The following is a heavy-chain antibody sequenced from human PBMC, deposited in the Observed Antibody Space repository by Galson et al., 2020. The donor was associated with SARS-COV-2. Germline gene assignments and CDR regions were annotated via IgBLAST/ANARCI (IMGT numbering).Heavy chain of an antibody. CDR1: SGFIDSTSYY. CDR2: IHFNGRT. D-gene: IGHD5-12*01. CDR3: ARKTSTYDV. J-gene: IGHJ4*01. V-gene: IGHV4-39*07. Sequence: ASETLSLTCIVSSGFIDSTSYYWGWIRQPPGKGLEWLGSIHFNGRTFYNPSLMSRVTMSIDTSKNQFSLRLTTMTAADTALYFCARKTSTYDVWGPGAQVTVS.